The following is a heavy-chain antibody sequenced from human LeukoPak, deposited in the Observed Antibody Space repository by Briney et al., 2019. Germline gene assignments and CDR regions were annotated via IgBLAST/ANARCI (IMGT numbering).Heavy chain of an antibody. CDR3: ARAPGGVPAPNWFDP. D-gene: IGHD2-2*01. J-gene: IGHJ5*02. CDR2: IYHSGST. V-gene: IGHV4-30-2*01. CDR1: GGSISSGGYY. Sequence: KPSETLSLTCTVSGGSISSGGYYWSWIRQPPGKGLEWIGYIYHSGSTYYNPSLKSRVTISVDRSKNQFSLKLSSVTAADMAVYYCARAPGGVPAPNWFDPWGQGTLVTVSS.